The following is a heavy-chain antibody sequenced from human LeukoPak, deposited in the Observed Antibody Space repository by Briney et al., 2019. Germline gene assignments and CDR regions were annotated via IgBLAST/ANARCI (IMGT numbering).Heavy chain of an antibody. CDR3: ARMWDSNAGNYFDY. D-gene: IGHD1-26*01. V-gene: IGHV1-18*01. CDR1: GYTFNTYG. J-gene: IGHJ4*02. Sequence: ASVKVSCKASGYTFNTYGISWVRQAPGQGLEWMEWISAYNGNTNYAQKLQGRVTMTTDTSTSTAYMELGSLRSDDSAVYYCARMWDSNAGNYFDYWGQGTLVTVSS. CDR2: ISAYNGNT.